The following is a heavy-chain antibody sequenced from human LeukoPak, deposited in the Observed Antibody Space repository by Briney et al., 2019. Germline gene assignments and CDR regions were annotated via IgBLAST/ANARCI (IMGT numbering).Heavy chain of an antibody. D-gene: IGHD3-22*01. CDR1: GGSINNYY. V-gene: IGHV4-59*08. Sequence: SETLSLTCTVSGGSINNYYWSWVRQPPGEGLEWIAYIFYNGGTNYNPSLKTRVTISVATSKNQFSLRLNSVSAADTAVYYCARFSQYFDTSSHYLDYWGQGILVTVSS. CDR2: IFYNGGT. J-gene: IGHJ4*02. CDR3: ARFSQYFDTSSHYLDY.